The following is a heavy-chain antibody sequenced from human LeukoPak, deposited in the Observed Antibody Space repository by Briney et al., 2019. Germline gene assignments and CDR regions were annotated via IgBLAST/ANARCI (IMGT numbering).Heavy chain of an antibody. D-gene: IGHD2-15*01. CDR3: AKDGHCSGGSCYRTGFDY. CDR2: IRYDGSNK. CDR1: GFTFSSYG. J-gene: IGHJ4*02. V-gene: IGHV3-30*02. Sequence: GGSLRLSCAASGFTFSSYGMHWVRQAPGKGLEWVAFIRYDGSNKYYADSVKGRFTISRDNSKNTLYLQMNSLRAEDTAVYCCAKDGHCSGGSCYRTGFDYWGQGTLVTVSS.